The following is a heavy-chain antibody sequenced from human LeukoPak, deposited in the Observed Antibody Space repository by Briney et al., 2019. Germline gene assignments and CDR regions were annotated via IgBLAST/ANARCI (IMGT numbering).Heavy chain of an antibody. V-gene: IGHV3-48*03. CDR3: ARSLTGDLDWFDP. CDR1: GFTFSSYE. D-gene: IGHD7-27*01. Sequence: GGSLRLSCAASGFTFSSYEMNWVRQAPGKGLEWVSYISSSGSTIYYADSVKGRFTISRDNAKNSLYLQMNSLRAEDTAVYYCARSLTGDLDWFDPWGRGTLVTVSS. J-gene: IGHJ5*02. CDR2: ISSSGSTI.